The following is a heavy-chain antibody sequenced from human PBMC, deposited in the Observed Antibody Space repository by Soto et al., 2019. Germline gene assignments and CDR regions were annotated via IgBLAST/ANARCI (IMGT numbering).Heavy chain of an antibody. CDR1: GYIFTEYG. CDR2: ISTDNGDT. CDR3: ARVTLGA. V-gene: IGHV1-18*01. Sequence: QVQLGQSGPEVKKPGASVKVSCKASGYIFTEYGLSWVRQAPGQGLEWLGWISTDNGDTNYAKRLRGRAPMTTDTSTSTAYMELRSLRSDDTATYYCARVTLGAWGQGTMVTVSS. J-gene: IGHJ3*01.